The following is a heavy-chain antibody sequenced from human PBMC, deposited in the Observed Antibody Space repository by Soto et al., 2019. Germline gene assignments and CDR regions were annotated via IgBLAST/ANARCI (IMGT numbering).Heavy chain of an antibody. CDR3: ARGLLRYYFDY. J-gene: IGHJ4*02. CDR2: IWYDGSNK. V-gene: IGHV3-33*01. CDR1: GFTFSSYG. Sequence: PGGSLRLSCAASGFTFSSYGMHWVRQAPGKGLEWVAVIWYDGSNKYYADSVKGRFTISRDNSKNTLYLQMNSLRAEDTAVYYCARGLLRYYFDYWGQGTLVTVSS.